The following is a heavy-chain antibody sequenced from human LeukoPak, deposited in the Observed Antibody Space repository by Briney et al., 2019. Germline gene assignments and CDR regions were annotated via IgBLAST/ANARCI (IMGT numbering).Heavy chain of an antibody. V-gene: IGHV3-23*01. CDR3: ARDHSSGWYSDYFDY. J-gene: IGHJ4*02. Sequence: PGGSLRLSCAASGFTFSIYAMSWVRQAPGKGLEWGSAVSGSGGSTYYADSVKGRFTISGDNSKNTLYLQMNSLRAEDTAVYYCARDHSSGWYSDYFDYWGQGTLVTVSS. CDR2: VSGSGGST. D-gene: IGHD6-19*01. CDR1: GFTFSIYA.